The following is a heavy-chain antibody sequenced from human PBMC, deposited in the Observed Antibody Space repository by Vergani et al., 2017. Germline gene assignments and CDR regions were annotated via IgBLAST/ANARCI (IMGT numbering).Heavy chain of an antibody. D-gene: IGHD1-14*01. CDR2: IYSGGST. CDR3: ARENNVFDAFDI. J-gene: IGHJ3*02. Sequence: EVQLVESGGGLVQPGGSLRLSCAASGFTVSSNYMSWVRQAPGKGLEWVSVIYSGGSTCYADSVKGRFTISRDNSKNTLYLQMNSLRAEDTAVYYCARENNVFDAFDIWGQGTMVTVSS. CDR1: GFTVSSNY. V-gene: IGHV3-66*01.